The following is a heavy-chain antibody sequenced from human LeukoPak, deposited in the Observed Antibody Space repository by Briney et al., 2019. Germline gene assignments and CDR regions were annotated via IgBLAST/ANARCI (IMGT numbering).Heavy chain of an antibody. CDR2: INHGGST. CDR3: ARMVRGVSHYYYYYMDV. Sequence: SETLSLTCAVSGGSFSGHYWNWIRQPPGKGLEWIGEINHGGSTNYNPSLKSRVTISVDTSQKQFSLRLSSVTAADTAVYYCARMVRGVSHYYYYYMDVWGKGTTVTVSS. D-gene: IGHD3-10*01. J-gene: IGHJ6*03. V-gene: IGHV4-34*01. CDR1: GGSFSGHY.